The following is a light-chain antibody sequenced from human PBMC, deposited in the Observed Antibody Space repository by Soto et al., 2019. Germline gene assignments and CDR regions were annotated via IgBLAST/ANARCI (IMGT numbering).Light chain of an antibody. CDR2: ASN. Sequence: QSVLTQPPSVSGARGQRVTISCTGSSSNIGAGYDVQWYQQLPGTVPKLLIYASNNRPSGVPDRFSGSKSDTSASLAITGLQAEDEADYYCQSFDSSLTVWVFGGGTKLTVL. J-gene: IGLJ3*02. CDR1: SSNIGAGYD. V-gene: IGLV1-40*01. CDR3: QSFDSSLTVWV.